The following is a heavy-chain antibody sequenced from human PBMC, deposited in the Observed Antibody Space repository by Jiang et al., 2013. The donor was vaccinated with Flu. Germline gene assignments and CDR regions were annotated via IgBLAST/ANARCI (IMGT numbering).Heavy chain of an antibody. CDR2: ISYDGSNK. J-gene: IGHJ4*02. CDR3: AREMVGAPVDY. V-gene: IGHV3-30-3*01. D-gene: IGHD1-26*01. Sequence: SGGGVVQPGRSLRLSCAASGFTFSSYAMHWVRQAPGKGLEWVAVISYDGSNKYYADSVKGRFTISRDNSKNTLYLQMNSLRAEDTAVYYCAREMVGAPVDYWGQGTLVTVSS. CDR1: GFTFSSYA.